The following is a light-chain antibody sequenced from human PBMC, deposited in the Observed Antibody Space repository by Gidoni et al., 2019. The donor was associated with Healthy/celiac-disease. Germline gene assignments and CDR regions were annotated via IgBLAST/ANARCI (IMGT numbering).Light chain of an antibody. CDR1: QSLLHSNGYNY. V-gene: IGKV2-28*01. CDR3: MQALQTPLFT. CDR2: LGS. J-gene: IGKJ3*01. Sequence: DIVMTQSPLSLPVTPGEPASISCRSSQSLLHSNGYNYLDWYLQKPGQSPQLLIYLGSNLASWVPDRFSGSGSGTDFTLKISRVEAEDVGVYYCMQALQTPLFTFGPGTKVDIK.